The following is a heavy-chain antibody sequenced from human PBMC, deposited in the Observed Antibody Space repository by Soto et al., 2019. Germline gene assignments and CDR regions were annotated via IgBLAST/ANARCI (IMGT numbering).Heavy chain of an antibody. V-gene: IGHV1-18*01. CDR3: ARLSYYYDSSGYYWFDP. CDR2: ISAYNGNT. D-gene: IGHD3-22*01. Sequence: ASVKVSCKASGYTFTSYGISWVRQAPGQGLEWMGWISAYNGNTNYAQKLQGRVTMTTDTSTSTAYMELRSLRSDDTAVYYCARLSYYYDSSGYYWFDPWGQGTLVTVS. J-gene: IGHJ5*02. CDR1: GYTFTSYG.